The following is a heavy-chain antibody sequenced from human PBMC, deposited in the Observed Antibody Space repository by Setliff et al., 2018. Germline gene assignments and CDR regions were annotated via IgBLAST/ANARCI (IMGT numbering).Heavy chain of an antibody. D-gene: IGHD4-17*01. CDR1: GFTFSGYG. Sequence: PGGSLRLSCSASGFTFSGYGMHWVRQAPGKGREWVAALGYDGTNEYYADSVKGRFTISRDNSKNTLYLQMNSLRREDTAVYYCAKDASDYYWYFNVWGRGTLVTVSS. J-gene: IGHJ2*01. V-gene: IGHV3-30*02. CDR2: LGYDGTNE. CDR3: AKDASDYYWYFNV.